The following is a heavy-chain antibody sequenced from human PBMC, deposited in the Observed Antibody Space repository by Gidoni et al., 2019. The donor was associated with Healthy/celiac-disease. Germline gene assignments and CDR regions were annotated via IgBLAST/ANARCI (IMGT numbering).Heavy chain of an antibody. D-gene: IGHD2-15*01. CDR1: GFPFSNAW. Sequence: EVQLVESGGGLVKPGGSLRLSCAASGFPFSNAWMSWVRQAPGKGLEWVGRIKSKTDGGTTDYAAPVKGRFTISRDDSKNTLYLQMNSLKTEDTAVYYCTTEYCSGGSCYDYWGQGTLVTVSS. CDR2: IKSKTDGGTT. J-gene: IGHJ4*02. V-gene: IGHV3-15*01. CDR3: TTEYCSGGSCYDY.